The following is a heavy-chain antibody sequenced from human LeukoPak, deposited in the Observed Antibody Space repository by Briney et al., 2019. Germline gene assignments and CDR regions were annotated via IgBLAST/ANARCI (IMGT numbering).Heavy chain of an antibody. CDR1: GGSSSVYN. D-gene: IGHD2-2*01. V-gene: IGHV4-34*01. CDR3: AREDRVVQYHDAFDI. CDR2: MHHSGNI. J-gene: IGHJ3*02. Sequence: PSETLSLTCAVYGGSSSVYNWRWIRQPPGKGLERIGEMHHSGNINYNPSLKSRVTMSVDMSRNHFSLKVTSVTAADTAVYYCAREDRVVQYHDAFDIWGQGTMVTVSS.